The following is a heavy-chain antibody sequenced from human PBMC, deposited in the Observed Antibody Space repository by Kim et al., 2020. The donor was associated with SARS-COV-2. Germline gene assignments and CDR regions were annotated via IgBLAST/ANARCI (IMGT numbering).Heavy chain of an antibody. CDR1: GFTFSSYG. CDR3: ARGISRVFGVVTFPFDY. D-gene: IGHD3-3*01. CDR2: IWYDGSNK. Sequence: GGSLRLSCAASGFTFSSYGMHWVRQAPGKGLEWVAVIWYDGSNKYYADSVKGRFTISRDNSKNTLYLQMNSLRAEDTAVYYCARGISRVFGVVTFPFDYWGQGTLVTVSS. J-gene: IGHJ4*02. V-gene: IGHV3-33*01.